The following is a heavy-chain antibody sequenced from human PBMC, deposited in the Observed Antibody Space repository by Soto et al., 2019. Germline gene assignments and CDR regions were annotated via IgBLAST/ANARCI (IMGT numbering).Heavy chain of an antibody. J-gene: IGHJ4*02. CDR2: ISAYNGNT. V-gene: IGHV1-18*01. CDR3: ARELRYGSGSYYLDY. CDR1: GYTFTSYG. D-gene: IGHD3-10*01. Sequence: GGSVKVSCKASGYTFTSYGISWVRQAPGQGLEWMGWISAYNGNTNYAQKLQGRVTMTTDTSTSTAYMELRSLRSDDTAVYYCARELRYGSGSYYLDYWGQGTLVTVSS.